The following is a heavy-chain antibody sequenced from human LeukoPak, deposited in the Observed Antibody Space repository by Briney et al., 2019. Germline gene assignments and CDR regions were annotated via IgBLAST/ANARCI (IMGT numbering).Heavy chain of an antibody. J-gene: IGHJ6*02. CDR2: INPSGGST. V-gene: IGHV1-46*01. CDR3: AREGDGYNYGPPLGNGMDV. CDR1: GYTFTSYY. Sequence: ASVKVSCKASGYTFTSYYMHWVRQAPGQGLEWMGIINPSGGSTSYAQKFQGRVTMTRGTSTSTVYMELSSLRSEDTAVYYCAREGDGYNYGPPLGNGMDVWGQGTTVTVSS. D-gene: IGHD5-24*01.